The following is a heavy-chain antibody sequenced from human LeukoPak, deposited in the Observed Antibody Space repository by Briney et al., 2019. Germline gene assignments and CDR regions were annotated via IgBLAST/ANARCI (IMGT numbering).Heavy chain of an antibody. CDR2: IRYDGSNK. Sequence: GGSLRLSCAASGFTFSSYGMHWVRQASGKGLEWVAFIRYDGSNKYYADSVKGRFTISRDNSKNTLYLQMNSLRAEDTAVYYCAKASFWSGYYPPFDPWGQGTLVTVSS. J-gene: IGHJ5*02. D-gene: IGHD3-3*01. CDR1: GFTFSSYG. V-gene: IGHV3-30*02. CDR3: AKASFWSGYYPPFDP.